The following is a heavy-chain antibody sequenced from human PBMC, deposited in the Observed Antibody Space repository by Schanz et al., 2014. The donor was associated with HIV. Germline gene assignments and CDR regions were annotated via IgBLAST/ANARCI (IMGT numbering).Heavy chain of an antibody. CDR2: IWVDGTSK. Sequence: QEQLVESGGGVVQPGRSLRLSCAASGFTYRNYGMHWVRQAPGKGLEWVAVIWVDGTSKFYADSVKGRFTISRDNSKNSLSLLIKSLRAEDAAVYYCAKDRNYYESKYRGKGNYYYYYGMDVWGQGTTVTVSS. D-gene: IGHD3-22*01. CDR1: GFTYRNYG. V-gene: IGHV3-33*06. J-gene: IGHJ6*02. CDR3: AKDRNYYESKYRGKGNYYYYYGMDV.